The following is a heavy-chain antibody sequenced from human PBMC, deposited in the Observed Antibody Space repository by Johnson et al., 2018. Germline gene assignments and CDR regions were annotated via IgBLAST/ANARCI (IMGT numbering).Heavy chain of an antibody. V-gene: IGHV1-8*02. D-gene: IGHD3-3*01. Sequence: QVQLVESGAEVKKPGSSVKLSCKASGGTFSIYAISWVRQAPGQGLEWMGWMNPNSGNTGYAQKFHGRVTMTRNTSISTAYMELSSLRSEDTAVYYCARGNTNDFWSGLHYFFYYYMDVWGKGTTVTVSS. CDR3: ARGNTNDFWSGLHYFFYYYMDV. CDR1: GGTFSIYA. CDR2: MNPNSGNT. J-gene: IGHJ6*03.